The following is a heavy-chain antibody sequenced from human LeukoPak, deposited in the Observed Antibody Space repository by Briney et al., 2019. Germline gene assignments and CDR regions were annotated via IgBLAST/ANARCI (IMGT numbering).Heavy chain of an antibody. D-gene: IGHD3-22*01. Sequence: PSETLSLTCTVSGGSISSSSYYWGWIRQPPGKGLEWIGSIYYSGSTYYNPSLKSRVTISVDTSKNQFSLKLSSVTAADTAVYYCARGLPMIVVRWGAIDYWGQGTLVTVSS. J-gene: IGHJ4*02. CDR3: ARGLPMIVVRWGAIDY. CDR1: GGSISSSSYY. V-gene: IGHV4-39*07. CDR2: IYYSGST.